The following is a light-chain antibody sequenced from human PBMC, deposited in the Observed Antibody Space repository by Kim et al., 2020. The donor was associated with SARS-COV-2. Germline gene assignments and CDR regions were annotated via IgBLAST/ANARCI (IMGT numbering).Light chain of an antibody. CDR1: SGHSSYA. J-gene: IGLJ3*02. CDR3: QTWGTGNWV. V-gene: IGLV4-69*01. Sequence: SVKLTCTLSSGHSSYAIAWHQQQPEKGPRYLMKLNSDGSHSKGDGIPDRFSGSSSGAERYLTISSLQSEDEADYYCQTWGTGNWVFGGGTKLTVL. CDR2: LNSDGSH.